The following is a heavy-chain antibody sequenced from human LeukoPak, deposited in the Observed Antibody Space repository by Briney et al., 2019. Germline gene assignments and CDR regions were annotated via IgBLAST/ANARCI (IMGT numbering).Heavy chain of an antibody. CDR3: ARTDDSSGRPFDY. Sequence: PAGSLRLSCAASGFTFSSYSMNWVRQAPGKGLEWVSSISSSSSYIYYEDPVKGRFTIIRDNAKNSLYLQMNSLRAEYTAVYYCARTDDSSGRPFDYWGQGTLVTVSS. D-gene: IGHD3-22*01. CDR1: GFTFSSYS. CDR2: ISSSSSYI. V-gene: IGHV3-21*01. J-gene: IGHJ4*02.